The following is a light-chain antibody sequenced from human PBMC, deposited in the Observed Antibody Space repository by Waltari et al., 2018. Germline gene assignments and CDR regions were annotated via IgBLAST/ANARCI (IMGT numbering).Light chain of an antibody. V-gene: IGKV3-15*01. CDR3: QQYNNWPPT. Sequence: EIVMTQSPVTLSVSPGERVTLSCRARQSVSSKLAWYQQKPGQAPRLLIYGASTRATGIPARFSGSGSGTEFTLTISSLQSEDFAVYYCQQYNNWPPTFGQGTKVEIK. CDR1: QSVSSK. J-gene: IGKJ1*01. CDR2: GAS.